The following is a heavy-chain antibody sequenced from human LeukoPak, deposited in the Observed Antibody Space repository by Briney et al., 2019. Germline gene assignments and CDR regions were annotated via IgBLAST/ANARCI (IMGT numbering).Heavy chain of an antibody. D-gene: IGHD3-9*01. CDR3: ARDLTLVRRNDY. V-gene: IGHV3-11*04. Sequence: PGGSLRLSCAASGFTFSGYYMSWIRQAPGKGLEWVSYISSSGSTIYYADSVKGRFTISRDNAKNSLYLQMNSLRAEDTAVYYCARDLTLVRRNDYWGQGTLVTVSS. J-gene: IGHJ4*02. CDR1: GFTFSGYY. CDR2: ISSSGSTI.